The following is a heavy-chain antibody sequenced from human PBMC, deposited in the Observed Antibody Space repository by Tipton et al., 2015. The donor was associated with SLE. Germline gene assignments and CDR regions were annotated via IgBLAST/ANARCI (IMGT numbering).Heavy chain of an antibody. Sequence: TLSLTCTVSGGSISSYYWGWIRQPPGKGLEWIGSIYHSGSTYYNPSLKSRVTVSVDTSKNQFSLKLSSVTAADTAVYYWASPYVLGAFDIWGQGTMVTVSS. D-gene: IGHD2-8*02. V-gene: IGHV4-39*01. J-gene: IGHJ3*02. CDR2: IYHSGST. CDR1: GGSISSYY. CDR3: ASPYVLGAFDI.